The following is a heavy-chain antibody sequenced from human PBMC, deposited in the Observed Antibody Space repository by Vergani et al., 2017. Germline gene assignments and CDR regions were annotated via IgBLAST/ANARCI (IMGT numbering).Heavy chain of an antibody. CDR3: ARGGLMVTARGFDY. D-gene: IGHD2-21*02. V-gene: IGHV3-66*01. Sequence: EVQLVESGGGLVQPGGSPRLSCAASGFTVSSNYMSWVRQAPGKGLEWVSVIYSGGSTYYADSVKGRFTISRDNSKNTLYLQMNSLRAEDTAVYYCARGGLMVTARGFDYWGQGTLVTVSS. CDR1: GFTVSSNY. CDR2: IYSGGST. J-gene: IGHJ4*02.